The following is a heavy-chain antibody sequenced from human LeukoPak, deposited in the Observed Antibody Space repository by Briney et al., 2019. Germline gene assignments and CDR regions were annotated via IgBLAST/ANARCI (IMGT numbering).Heavy chain of an antibody. CDR3: ARDSPKTNDFWSGPPGGYYYYMDV. Sequence: GSSVTVSCKASGGTFSIYAISWVRQAPGQGLEWMGGIIPIFGTANYAQKFQGRVTITTDESTSTAYMELSSLRSEDTAVYYCARDSPKTNDFWSGPPGGYYYYMDVWGKGTTVTVSS. D-gene: IGHD3-3*01. V-gene: IGHV1-69*05. CDR2: IIPIFGTA. CDR1: GGTFSIYA. J-gene: IGHJ6*03.